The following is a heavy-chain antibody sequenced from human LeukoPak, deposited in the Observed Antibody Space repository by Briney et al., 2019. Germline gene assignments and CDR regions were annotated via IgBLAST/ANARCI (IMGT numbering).Heavy chain of an antibody. J-gene: IGHJ4*02. Sequence: GGSLRLSCAASGFTFSSYSMNWVRQAPGKGLEWVSSISGSSSYIYYADSVKGRFTISRHNAKNSLYLQLNSLRVEDTALYYCARVSAHAGIAVAASDYWGQGTLVTVSS. V-gene: IGHV3-21*01. CDR2: ISGSSSYI. D-gene: IGHD6-19*01. CDR1: GFTFSSYS. CDR3: ARVSAHAGIAVAASDY.